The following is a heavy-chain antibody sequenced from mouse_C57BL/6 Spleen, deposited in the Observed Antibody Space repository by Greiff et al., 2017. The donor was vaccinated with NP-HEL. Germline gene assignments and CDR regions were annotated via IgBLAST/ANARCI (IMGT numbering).Heavy chain of an antibody. V-gene: IGHV1-69*01. CDR3: ASYYGSSYGYFDV. CDR1: GYTFTSYW. J-gene: IGHJ1*03. D-gene: IGHD1-1*01. CDR2: IDPSDSYT. Sequence: VQLQQPGAELVMPGASVKLSCKASGYTFTSYWMHWVKQRPGQGLEWIGEIDPSDSYTNYTQKFKGKSTLTVDKSSSTAYMQLSSLTSEDSAVYYCASYYGSSYGYFDVWGTGTTVTVSS.